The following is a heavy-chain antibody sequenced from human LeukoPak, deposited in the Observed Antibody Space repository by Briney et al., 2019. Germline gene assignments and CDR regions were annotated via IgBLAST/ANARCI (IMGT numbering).Heavy chain of an antibody. CDR1: GFTFSSYE. V-gene: IGHV3-48*03. Sequence: GGSLRLSCAASGFTFSSYEMNWVRQAPGKGLEWVSYISSSGSSIYYADSVRGRFTISRDNAKNSLYLQMNSLRAEDTAVYFCAREIKEYSSSSGTSPRFDYWGQGTLVTVSS. CDR2: ISSSGSSI. D-gene: IGHD6-6*01. CDR3: AREIKEYSSSSGTSPRFDY. J-gene: IGHJ4*02.